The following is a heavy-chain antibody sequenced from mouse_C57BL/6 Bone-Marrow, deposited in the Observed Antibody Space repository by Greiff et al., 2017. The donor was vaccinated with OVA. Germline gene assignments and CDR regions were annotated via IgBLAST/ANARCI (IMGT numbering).Heavy chain of an antibody. D-gene: IGHD2-10*01. Sequence: EVKLMESGGGLVKPGGSLKLSCAASGFTFSDYGMHWVRQAPEKGLEWVAYISSGSSTIYYADTVKGRFTISRDNAKNTLFLQMTSLRSEDTAMYYCARTYYDYYAMDYWGQGTSVTVSS. CDR1: GFTFSDYG. CDR3: ARTYYDYYAMDY. CDR2: ISSGSSTI. J-gene: IGHJ4*01. V-gene: IGHV5-17*01.